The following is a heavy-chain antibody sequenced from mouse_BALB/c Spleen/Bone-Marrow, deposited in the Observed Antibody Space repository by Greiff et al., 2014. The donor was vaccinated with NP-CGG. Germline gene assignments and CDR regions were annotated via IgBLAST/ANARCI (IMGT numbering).Heavy chain of an antibody. Sequence: VQLQQSGAELVKPGASVKLSCTASGFNIKDTYMHWVKQRPEQGLEWIGRIDPANGNTKYDPKFQGKATITADTSSNTAYLQLSSVTTEVYDGDCGASYYYCSSGFAYWGQGTLVTVSA. CDR3: ASYYYCSSGFAY. D-gene: IGHD1-1*01. V-gene: IGHV14-3*02. CDR2: IDPANGNT. J-gene: IGHJ3*01. CDR1: GFNIKDTY.